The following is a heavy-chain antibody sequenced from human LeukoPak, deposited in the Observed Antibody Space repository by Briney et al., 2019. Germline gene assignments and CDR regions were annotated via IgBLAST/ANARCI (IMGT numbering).Heavy chain of an antibody. CDR2: IKEDGSEK. V-gene: IGHV3-7*01. Sequence: GGSLRLSCAASGFTFSSYWMGWFRQAPGRGLEWVANIKEDGSEKNYVDSVKGRFSIARDNAENSLYLQMNSLRVEDTAMYYCARVGAGGGNYFRSYYDRWGQGTLVTVSS. CDR1: GFTFSSYW. J-gene: IGHJ4*02. CDR3: ARVGAGGGNYFRSYYDR. D-gene: IGHD2/OR15-2a*01.